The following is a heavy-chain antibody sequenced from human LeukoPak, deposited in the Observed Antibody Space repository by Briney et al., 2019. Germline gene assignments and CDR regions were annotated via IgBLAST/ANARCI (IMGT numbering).Heavy chain of an antibody. CDR3: ARDPSRGRGVINWFDP. CDR1: GFTFSSYA. V-gene: IGHV3-30-3*01. Sequence: GGSLRLSCAASGFTFSSYAMHWVRQAPGKGLEWVAVISYDGSNKYYADSVKGRFTISRDNAKNSLYLQMNSLRAEDTAVYYCARDPSRGRGVINWFDPWGQGTLVAVSS. CDR2: ISYDGSNK. J-gene: IGHJ5*02. D-gene: IGHD3-10*01.